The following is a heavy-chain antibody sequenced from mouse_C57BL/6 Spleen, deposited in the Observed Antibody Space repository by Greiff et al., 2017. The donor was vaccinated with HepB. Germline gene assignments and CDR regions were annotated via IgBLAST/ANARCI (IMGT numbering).Heavy chain of an antibody. D-gene: IGHD1-1*01. V-gene: IGHV1-26*01. J-gene: IGHJ4*01. CDR1: GYTFTDYY. CDR3: ARSSRIYYGYAMDY. CDR2: INPNNGGT. Sequence: EVQLQQSGPELVKPGASVKISCKASGYTFTDYYMNWVKQSHGKSLEWIGDINPNNGGTSYNQKFKGKATLTVDKSSSTAYMELRSLTSEDSAVYYCARSSRIYYGYAMDYWGQGTSVTVSS.